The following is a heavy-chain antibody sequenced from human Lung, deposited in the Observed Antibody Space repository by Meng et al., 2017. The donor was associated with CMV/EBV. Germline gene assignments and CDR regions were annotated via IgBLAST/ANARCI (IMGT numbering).Heavy chain of an antibody. V-gene: IGHV1-69*10. D-gene: IGHD2-15*01. J-gene: IGHJ4*02. CDR3: ARRAGCSGGSCYFDN. CDR1: GGDSSNDA. Sequence: AGGDSSNDANNKVRQAPGRRLEWRGGHIPLIGITNYAQKFQSRVTIRGDTSKSTFYMEVSSLTAEDTAMYYCARRAGCSGGSCYFDNWGQGTLVTVSS. CDR2: HIPLIGIT.